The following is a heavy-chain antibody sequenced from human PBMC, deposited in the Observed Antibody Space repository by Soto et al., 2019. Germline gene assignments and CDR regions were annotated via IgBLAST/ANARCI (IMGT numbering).Heavy chain of an antibody. D-gene: IGHD5-12*01. CDR3: TRPIRGYSGYDYDY. J-gene: IGHJ4*02. Sequence: GALRLSCAASGFTFSSYAMSWVRQAPGKGLEWVSAISGSGGSTYYADSVKGRFTISRDNSKNTAYLQMNSLKTEDTAVYYCTRPIRGYSGYDYDYWGQGTLVTVSS. CDR1: GFTFSSYA. CDR2: ISGSGGST. V-gene: IGHV3-23*01.